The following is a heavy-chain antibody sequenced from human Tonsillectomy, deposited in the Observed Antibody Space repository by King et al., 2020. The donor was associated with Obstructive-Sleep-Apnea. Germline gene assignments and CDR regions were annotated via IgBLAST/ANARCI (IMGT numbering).Heavy chain of an antibody. J-gene: IGHJ4*02. D-gene: IGHD3-9*01. CDR1: GLTFSSYW. CDR2: IKKDGNEI. V-gene: IGHV3-7*01. CDR3: ARGDWSFDY. Sequence: VQLVESGGGLVQPGGSLRLSCVGSGLTFSSYWMNWVRQAPGKGLEWVASIKKDGNEIYYVDSVKGRFTISRDNAKNSLHLQLNSLRVDDTALYYCARGDWSFDYWGQGTLVTVSS.